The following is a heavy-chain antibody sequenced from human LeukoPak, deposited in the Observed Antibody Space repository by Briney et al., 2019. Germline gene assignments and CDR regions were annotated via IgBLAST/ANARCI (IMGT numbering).Heavy chain of an antibody. J-gene: IGHJ4*02. CDR1: GFTFNDFS. CDR2: INQDGTEK. CDR3: ARGGVEPGLYFDS. V-gene: IGHV3-7*01. Sequence: GGSLRLSCAASGFTFNDFSKNWVRQAPGKGQGRVSCINQDGTEKYSLNSVKGIFIISRDNDKTLLYLQMNSLRADVTAVYYCARGGVEPGLYFDSWGQGSLVIVSS. D-gene: IGHD1-14*01.